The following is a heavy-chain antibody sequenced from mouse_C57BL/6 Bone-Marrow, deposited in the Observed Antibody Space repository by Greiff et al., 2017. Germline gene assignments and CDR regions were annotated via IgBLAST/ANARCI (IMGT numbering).Heavy chain of an antibody. Sequence: QVQLQQPGAELVKPGASVKLSCKASGYTFTSYWMHWVKQRPGQGLEWIGMIHPNSGSTNYNEKFKSKATLTVDPSSSTAYMQLSSLTSEDAAVYYWTREGDDYGGFAYWGQGTLVTVSA. V-gene: IGHV1-64*01. CDR2: IHPNSGST. D-gene: IGHD2-4*01. CDR3: TREGDDYGGFAY. CDR1: GYTFTSYW. J-gene: IGHJ3*01.